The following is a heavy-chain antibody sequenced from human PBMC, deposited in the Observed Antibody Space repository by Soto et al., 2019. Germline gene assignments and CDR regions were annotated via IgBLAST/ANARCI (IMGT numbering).Heavy chain of an antibody. CDR1: GFRFSIYS. CDR3: ARSVEGHFDY. J-gene: IGHJ4*02. CDR2: ITSDIRTI. V-gene: IGHV3-48*02. D-gene: IGHD6-19*01. Sequence: EVQLVESGGGLVQPGGSLRLSCAASGFRFSIYSMNWVRQAPGKGLEWSAYITSDIRTIKYADSVKGRFTISRDNDKNLVYLQMNSLRDEDTAVYYCARSVEGHFDYWGQGTVVNVST.